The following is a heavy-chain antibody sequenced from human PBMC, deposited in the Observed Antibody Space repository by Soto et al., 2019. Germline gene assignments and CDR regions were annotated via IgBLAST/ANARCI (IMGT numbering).Heavy chain of an antibody. CDR1: GYSFTNYA. Sequence: QVELVQSGPEVKKPGASVKVSCKASGYSFTNYAIGWVRQAPGQGLEWVGWISPFHGDTNYAQNFQGRITVTTDSSTSTACMDLGRLRSDDTAVYYCARSDHVDRYFDYWGQGTRITVSS. D-gene: IGHD3-16*01. CDR3: ARSDHVDRYFDY. J-gene: IGHJ4*02. V-gene: IGHV1-18*01. CDR2: ISPFHGDT.